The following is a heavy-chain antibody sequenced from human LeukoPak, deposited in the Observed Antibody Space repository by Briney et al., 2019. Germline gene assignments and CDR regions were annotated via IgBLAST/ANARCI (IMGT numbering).Heavy chain of an antibody. CDR2: IYHSGST. V-gene: IGHV4-59*01. CDR1: GGSISSYY. CDR3: AREQSHGYNSRALDY. Sequence: SETLSLTCTVSGGSISSYYGSWIRQPPGKGLEWIGYIYHSGSTNYNPSLKSRVTISVDTSKNQFSLKLSSVTAADTAVYYCAREQSHGYNSRALDYWAREPWSPSPQ. J-gene: IGHJ4*02. D-gene: IGHD5-24*01.